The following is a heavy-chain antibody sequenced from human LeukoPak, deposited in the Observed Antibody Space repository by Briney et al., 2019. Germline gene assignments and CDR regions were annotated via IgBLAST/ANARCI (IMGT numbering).Heavy chain of an antibody. Sequence: GGSLRLSCAASGFTFSSHAMSWVRQAPGKGLEWVSAISGSGGSTYYADSVKGRFTISRDNAKNSLYLQMNSLRDEDTAMYYCSTDDYGGDFASWGQGTLVTVSS. D-gene: IGHD4-23*01. J-gene: IGHJ4*02. CDR2: ISGSGGST. CDR3: STDDYGGDFAS. V-gene: IGHV3-23*01. CDR1: GFTFSSHA.